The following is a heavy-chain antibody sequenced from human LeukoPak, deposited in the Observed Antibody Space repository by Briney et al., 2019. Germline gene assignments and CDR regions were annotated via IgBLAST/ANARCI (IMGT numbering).Heavy chain of an antibody. CDR3: ARPSGGTPFKRFDY. V-gene: IGHV4-34*01. CDR2: IGHNGTT. Sequence: SETLSLTCAVYGGFFSDYNWTWIRQPPGEGLEWIGEIGHNGTTNYNPSLKGRVTISLDTSKNQFSLKLTSVTAADTAVYYCARPSGGTPFKRFDYWGEGTLVTVSS. J-gene: IGHJ4*02. CDR1: GGFFSDYN. D-gene: IGHD1-14*01.